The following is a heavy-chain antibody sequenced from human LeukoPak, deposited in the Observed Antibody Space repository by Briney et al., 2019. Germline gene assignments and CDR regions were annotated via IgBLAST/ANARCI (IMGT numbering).Heavy chain of an antibody. CDR1: GYTFTSYG. CDR3: ARGRSSGSPHLFDY. D-gene: IGHD1-26*01. V-gene: IGHV1-18*01. Sequence: EASVKVSCKASGYTFTSYGISWVRQAPGQGLEWMGWTSAYNGNTNYAQKLQGRVTMTTDTSTSTAYMELRSLRSDDTAVYYCARGRSSGSPHLFDYWGQGTLVTVSS. J-gene: IGHJ4*02. CDR2: TSAYNGNT.